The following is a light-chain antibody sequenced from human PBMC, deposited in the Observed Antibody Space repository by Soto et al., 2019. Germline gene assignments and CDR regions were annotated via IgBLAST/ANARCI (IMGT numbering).Light chain of an antibody. Sequence: QSVLTQPASVSGSLGQSITISCTGTSVDVGGYNYVSWYQHHPGKAPRLLIFEVSNRPSGVSNRFSGPKSGNTASLTISGLQAEDEADYYCTSYTIKTTYVFGTGTKVTVL. J-gene: IGLJ1*01. CDR1: SVDVGGYNY. V-gene: IGLV2-14*01. CDR3: TSYTIKTTYV. CDR2: EVS.